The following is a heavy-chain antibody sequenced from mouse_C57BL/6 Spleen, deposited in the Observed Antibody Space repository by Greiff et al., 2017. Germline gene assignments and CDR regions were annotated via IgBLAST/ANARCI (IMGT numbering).Heavy chain of an antibody. CDR3: ARGVYSNAFAY. Sequence: LVESGAELVKPGASVKMSCTASGYTFTTYPIEWMNQNHGKSLEWIGTFHPYNDDTKYNDKLKGKSTLTVENSSSTVYLRLSRLTSDDSAVYYCARGVYSNAFAYWGQGTLVTVSA. CDR1: GYTFTTYP. J-gene: IGHJ3*01. D-gene: IGHD2-5*01. V-gene: IGHV1-47*01. CDR2: FHPYNDDT.